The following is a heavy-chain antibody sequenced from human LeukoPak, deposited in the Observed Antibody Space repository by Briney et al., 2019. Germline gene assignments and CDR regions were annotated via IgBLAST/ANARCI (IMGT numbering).Heavy chain of an antibody. V-gene: IGHV4-39*01. CDR2: IYYSGST. D-gene: IGHD2-21*02. CDR1: GGSISSSSYY. J-gene: IGHJ5*02. Sequence: PSETLSLTCTVSGGSISSSSYYWGWIRQPPGKGLEWIGSIYYSGSTYYNPSLKSRVTISVDTSKNQFSLKLSSVTAADTAVYYCARGSADVVVTAVYNWFDPWGQGTLVTVSS. CDR3: ARGSADVVVTAVYNWFDP.